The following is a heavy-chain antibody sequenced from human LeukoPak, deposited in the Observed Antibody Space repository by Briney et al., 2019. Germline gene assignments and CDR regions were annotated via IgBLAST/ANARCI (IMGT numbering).Heavy chain of an antibody. D-gene: IGHD3-22*01. J-gene: IGHJ4*02. Sequence: GGSLRLSCAASGFTFSSYAMSWVRQVPGKGLEWVSVISGSGGSTDYADSVKGRFTISRDNSKNTLYLQMNSLRAEDTAVYYCAKYYDSSGNTFDYWGQGTLVTVSS. CDR1: GFTFSSYA. V-gene: IGHV3-23*01. CDR2: ISGSGGST. CDR3: AKYYDSSGNTFDY.